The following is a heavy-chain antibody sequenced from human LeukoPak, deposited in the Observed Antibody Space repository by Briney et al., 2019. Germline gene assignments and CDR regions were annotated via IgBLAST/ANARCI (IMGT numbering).Heavy chain of an antibody. CDR1: GATFSNLW. J-gene: IGHJ4*02. Sequence: SGGSLRLSCVVSGATFSNLWMNWVRQAPGKGLEWVGRIKSNVDGGTRDYAAPLKGRFTISRDDSKNTLYLQMNSLRAEDTAVYYCAKDLGGPDSSGYSGGYYWGQGTLVTVSS. D-gene: IGHD3-22*01. V-gene: IGHV3-15*07. CDR3: AKDLGGPDSSGYSGGYY. CDR2: IKSNVDGGTR.